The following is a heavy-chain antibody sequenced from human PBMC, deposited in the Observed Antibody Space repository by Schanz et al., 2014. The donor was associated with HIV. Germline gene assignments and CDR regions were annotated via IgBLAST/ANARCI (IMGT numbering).Heavy chain of an antibody. CDR1: GYTFTNYG. D-gene: IGHD2-15*01. V-gene: IGHV1-18*01. CDR2: ISGYIGNT. CDR3: ARGYCSGGTCYSGDY. J-gene: IGHJ4*02. Sequence: QVQLVQSGAEVKKPGASVTVSCKASGYTFTNYGINWVRQAPGQGLEWMGWISGYIGNTNYAQNLRGRVTMTADTFTSTAYMELRSLTSDDTAVYYCARGYCSGGTCYSGDYWGQGTLVTVSS.